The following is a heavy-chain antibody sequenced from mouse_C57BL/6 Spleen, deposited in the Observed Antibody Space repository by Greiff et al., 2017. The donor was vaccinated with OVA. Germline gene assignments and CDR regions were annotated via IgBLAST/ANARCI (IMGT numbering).Heavy chain of an antibody. Sequence: QVQLQQSGAELVKPGASVKMSCKASGYTFTTYPIEWMKQNHGKSLEWIGNFHPYNDDTKYNDKFKGKATLTVDKSSSTVYLELSRLTSDDSAVYYCARGGRYDYDSYYCDYWGQGTTLTVSS. CDR3: ARGGRYDYDSYYCDY. CDR2: FHPYNDDT. J-gene: IGHJ2*01. V-gene: IGHV1-47*01. D-gene: IGHD2-4*01. CDR1: GYTFTTYP.